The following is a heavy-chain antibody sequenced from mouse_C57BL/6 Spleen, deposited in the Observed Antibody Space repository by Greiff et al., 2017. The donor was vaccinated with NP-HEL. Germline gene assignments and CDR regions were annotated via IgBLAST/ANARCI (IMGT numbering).Heavy chain of an antibody. Sequence: QVQLQQPGAELVRPGSSVKLSCKASGYTFTSYWMDWVKQRPGQGLEWIGNIYPSDSETHYNQKFKGKATLTVDTSSSTAYMQLSSLTSEDSAVYYCARKPDYYGSSPWFAYWGQGTLVTVSA. V-gene: IGHV1-61*01. D-gene: IGHD1-1*01. CDR1: GYTFTSYW. CDR3: ARKPDYYGSSPWFAY. CDR2: IYPSDSET. J-gene: IGHJ3*01.